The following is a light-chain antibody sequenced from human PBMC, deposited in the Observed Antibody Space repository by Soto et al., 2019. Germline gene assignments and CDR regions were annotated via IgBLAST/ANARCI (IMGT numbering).Light chain of an antibody. Sequence: ESLLTQSPGTRSLSPGEKAPLSSRAIQSVSTSTLAWYQQKPGQAPRLLIYGASSRATGIPERFSGSGAGNDFPLTVSRLEHEDFAVYYWQQFGSSSWTFGQGTKVEIK. CDR1: QSVSTST. CDR2: GAS. J-gene: IGKJ1*01. CDR3: QQFGSSSWT. V-gene: IGKV3-20*01.